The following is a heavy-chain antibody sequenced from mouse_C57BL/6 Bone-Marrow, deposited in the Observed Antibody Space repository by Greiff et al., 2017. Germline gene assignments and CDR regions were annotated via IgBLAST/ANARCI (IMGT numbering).Heavy chain of an antibody. CDR3: TTRAY. J-gene: IGHJ3*01. CDR2: IDPENGDA. V-gene: IGHV14-4*01. CDR1: GFTFNDYY. Sequence: EVQLMESGAELVRPGASVKLSCTASGFTFNDYYMHWVKQRPEQGLEWIGCIDPENGDAEYASTFPGKATITADTSSTTAYLQLSSLTSEDTAVYYCTTRAYWGQGTLVIVSA.